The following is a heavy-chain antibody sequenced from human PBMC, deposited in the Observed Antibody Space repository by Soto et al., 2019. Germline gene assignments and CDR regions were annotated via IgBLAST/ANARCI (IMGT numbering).Heavy chain of an antibody. CDR3: ARGSYGDY. V-gene: IGHV1-18*01. D-gene: IGHD1-26*01. CDR2: ISAHNGNT. CDR1: GYAFTTYG. J-gene: IGHJ4*02. Sequence: QVHLVQSGAEVKKPGASVKVSCKGSGYAFTTYGITWVRQAPGQGLEWMGWISAHNGNTNYAQKLQGRVTVTRDTSTSTAYMEPRSLRSDDTAVYYCARGSYGDYWGQGALVTVSS.